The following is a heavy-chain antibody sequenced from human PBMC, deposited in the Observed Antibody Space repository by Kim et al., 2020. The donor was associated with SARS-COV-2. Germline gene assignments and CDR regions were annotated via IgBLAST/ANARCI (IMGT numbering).Heavy chain of an antibody. CDR3: ARGGVLSSSRSVGVDY. Sequence: YYADSVKGRFTISRDNSKNTLYLQMNSLRAEDTAVYYCARGGVLSSSRSVGVDYWGQGTLVTVSS. D-gene: IGHD6-6*01. J-gene: IGHJ4*02. V-gene: IGHV3-33*01.